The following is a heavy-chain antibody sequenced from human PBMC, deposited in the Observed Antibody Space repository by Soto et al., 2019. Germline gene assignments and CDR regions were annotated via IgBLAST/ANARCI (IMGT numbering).Heavy chain of an antibody. V-gene: IGHV3-23*01. CDR2: ISSGGANT. J-gene: IGHJ4*02. Sequence: EVQLLESGGGLVQPGGSLRLSCAASGFTFSNNSMTWVRQAPGKGLEWASAISSGGANTYYADSVKGRFTISRDNSKNTLYLQMSSLRAEDTAVYYCAKLLAGKFSDNWGQGSLVTVSS. CDR3: AKLLAGKFSDN. CDR1: GFTFSNNS.